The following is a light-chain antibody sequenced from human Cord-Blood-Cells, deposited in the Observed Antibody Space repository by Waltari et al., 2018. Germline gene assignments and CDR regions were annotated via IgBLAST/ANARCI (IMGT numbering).Light chain of an antibody. CDR3: QQYYSTPFP. CDR1: QSVLYSSNNKNY. Sequence: DIVMTQSPDSLAVSLGERATINCKSSQSVLYSSNNKNYLAWYQQKPGQPPKLLIYWASTRASGVPDRFSGSGSGTDFTLPISSLQAEDVAVYYCQQYYSTPFPFGPGTKVDIK. CDR2: WAS. J-gene: IGKJ3*01. V-gene: IGKV4-1*01.